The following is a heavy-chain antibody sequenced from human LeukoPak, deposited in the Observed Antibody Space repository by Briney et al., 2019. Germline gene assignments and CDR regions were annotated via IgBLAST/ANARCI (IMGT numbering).Heavy chain of an antibody. CDR3: ARGDILTGCGDY. CDR1: GGSVSSGVYY. CDR2: IYYSGNT. Sequence: SETLSLTCTVSGGSVSSGVYYRSWIRQPPGKGLEWIGYIYYSGNTNYNPSLKSRVTISLDTSKNQVSLKVSSVTAADTAVYYCARGDILTGCGDYWGQGALVTVSS. D-gene: IGHD3-9*01. J-gene: IGHJ4*02. V-gene: IGHV4-61*08.